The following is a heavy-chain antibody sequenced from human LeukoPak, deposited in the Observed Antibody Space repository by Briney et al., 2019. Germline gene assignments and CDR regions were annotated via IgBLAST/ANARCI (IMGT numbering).Heavy chain of an antibody. CDR1: GGSVSSDNYY. CDR2: ISYSGST. Sequence: SETLSLTCTVSGGSVSSDNYYWTWIRQPPGKGLQWIGYISYSGSTNYNPSLKSRVTISLHTSKNQSSLRLSSLTAADTAVYYCARRHYYNGRAYYFLDYWGQGTLVTVSS. V-gene: IGHV4-61*01. D-gene: IGHD3-22*01. CDR3: ARRHYYNGRAYYFLDY. J-gene: IGHJ4*02.